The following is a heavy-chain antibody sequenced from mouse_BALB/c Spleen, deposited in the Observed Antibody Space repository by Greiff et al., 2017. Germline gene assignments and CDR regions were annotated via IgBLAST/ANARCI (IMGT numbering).Heavy chain of an antibody. D-gene: IGHD1-1*01. J-gene: IGHJ1*01. CDR1: GFTFTDYY. V-gene: IGHV7-3*02. CDR3: ARDYYGGFDV. CDR2: IRNKANGYTT. Sequence: EVMLVESGGGLVQPGGSLRLSCATSGFTFTDYYMSWVRQPPGKALEWLGFIRNKANGYTTEYSASVKGRFTISRDNSQSILYLQMNTLRAEDSATYYCARDYYGGFDVWGAGTTVTVSS.